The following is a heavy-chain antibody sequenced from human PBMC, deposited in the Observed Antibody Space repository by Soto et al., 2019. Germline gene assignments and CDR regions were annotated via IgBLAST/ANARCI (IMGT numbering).Heavy chain of an antibody. J-gene: IGHJ5*02. CDR3: TRDASRDSSARGWFDP. CDR2: ISSNSAYI. CDR1: GFTSRSFT. D-gene: IGHD6-13*01. V-gene: IGHV3-21*01. Sequence: GGSLRLSCAASGFTSRSFTMNWVRQAQGKGLEWVSTISSNSAYIYYTDALRGRFTISRDNAKNSLHLQMNSLRAEDTAVYYCTRDASRDSSARGWFDPWGPGTLVTVSS.